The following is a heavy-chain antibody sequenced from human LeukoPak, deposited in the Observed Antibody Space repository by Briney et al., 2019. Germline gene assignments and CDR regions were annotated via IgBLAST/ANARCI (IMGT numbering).Heavy chain of an antibody. CDR2: TYYRSRWYN. Sequence: SQTLSLTCAISGDSVSSKSATWNWIRQSPSRGLEWLGKTYYRSRWYNDSAVSVTSRITISPDTSKNQFSLQLNSVTPEDTAVYYCARDPRVSSGWQFDYWGQGTLVTVSS. V-gene: IGHV6-1*01. D-gene: IGHD6-19*01. J-gene: IGHJ4*02. CDR1: GDSVSSKSAT. CDR3: ARDPRVSSGWQFDY.